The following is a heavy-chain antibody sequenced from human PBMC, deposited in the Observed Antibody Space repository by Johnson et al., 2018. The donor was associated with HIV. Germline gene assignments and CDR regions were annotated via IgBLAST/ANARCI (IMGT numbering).Heavy chain of an antibody. D-gene: IGHD2-8*01. CDR2: ISGSGSTI. V-gene: IGHV3-11*01. CDR3: AKDIWQYMYGAFDI. Sequence: QVQLVESGGGLVKPGGSLRLSCAASGFTFSDYYMSWIRQAPGKGLEWVSYISGSGSTIYYADSVKGRFTISRDNAKNSLYLQMNSLRAEDTALYYCAKDIWQYMYGAFDIWGQGTMVTVSS. CDR1: GFTFSDYY. J-gene: IGHJ3*02.